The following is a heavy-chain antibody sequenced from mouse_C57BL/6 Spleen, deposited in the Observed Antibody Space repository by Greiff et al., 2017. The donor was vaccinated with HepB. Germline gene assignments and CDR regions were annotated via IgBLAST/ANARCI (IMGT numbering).Heavy chain of an antibody. J-gene: IGHJ4*01. D-gene: IGHD3-2*02. V-gene: IGHV1-4*01. CDR2: INPSSGYT. CDR1: GYTFTSYT. Sequence: VQRVESGAELARPGASVKMSCKASGYTFTSYTMHWVKQRPGQGLEWIGYINPSSGYTKYNQKFKDKATLTADKSSSTAYMQLSSLTSEDSAVYYCARRTAQAPYAMDYWGQGTSVTVSS. CDR3: ARRTAQAPYAMDY.